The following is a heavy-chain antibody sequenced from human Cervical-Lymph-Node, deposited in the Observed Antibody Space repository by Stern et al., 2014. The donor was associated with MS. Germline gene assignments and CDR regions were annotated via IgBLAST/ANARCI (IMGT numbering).Heavy chain of an antibody. J-gene: IGHJ4*02. Sequence: VQLVESGGGGVQPGKSLRLSCGVSGITLSKYAMHWVRQAPGKGLEWVAVISVDGTNKYYADSVKGRFTISRDTSTNTLYLQMNGLRVNDTAVYFCSRGLTRWGQGTLVTVSS. D-gene: IGHD3/OR15-3a*01. CDR3: SRGLTR. V-gene: IGHV3-30-3*01. CDR2: ISVDGTNK. CDR1: GITLSKYA.